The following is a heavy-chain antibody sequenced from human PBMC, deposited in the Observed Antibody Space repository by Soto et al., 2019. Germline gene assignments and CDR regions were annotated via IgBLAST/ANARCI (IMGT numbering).Heavy chain of an antibody. CDR3: ALRLGDPGRLYFDY. D-gene: IGHD3-16*01. CDR2: IYYSGST. V-gene: IGHV4-31*03. Sequence: QVQLQESGPGLVKPSQTLSLTCTVSGGSISSGGYYWSWIRQHPGKGLEWIGYIYYSGSTYYNPSLKRRFTIAVDTSKTQFSRKLSSVTAADTAVYYCALRLGDPGRLYFDYWGQGTLVTVSS. CDR1: GGSISSGGYY. J-gene: IGHJ4*02.